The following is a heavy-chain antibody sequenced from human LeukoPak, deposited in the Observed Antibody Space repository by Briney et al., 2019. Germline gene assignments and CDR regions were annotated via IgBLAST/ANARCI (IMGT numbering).Heavy chain of an antibody. CDR2: IYYSGST. J-gene: IGHJ3*02. D-gene: IGHD3-22*01. Sequence: SETLSLTCTVSGGSISSGGHSWSWIRQPPGKGLEWIGYIYYSGSTNYNPSLKSRVTISVDTSKNQFSLKLSSVTAADTAVYYCARLSPRTMMGVMAGAFDIWGQGTMVTVSS. CDR1: GGSISSGGHS. V-gene: IGHV4-61*08. CDR3: ARLSPRTMMGVMAGAFDI.